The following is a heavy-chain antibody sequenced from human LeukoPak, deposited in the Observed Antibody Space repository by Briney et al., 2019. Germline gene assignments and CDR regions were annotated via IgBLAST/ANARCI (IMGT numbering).Heavy chain of an antibody. Sequence: GGSLRLSCAASGFRAASGFTFRSYAMTWVRQAPGKGLEWVSSIRGSGDGTNYADSVKGRFTISRDNSKNALYLQMNYLRAEDTAVYYCAKGAVESLDYYFYMEVWGKGTTVTVSS. V-gene: IGHV3-23*01. CDR2: IRGSGDGT. CDR3: AKGAVESLDYYFYMEV. CDR1: GFTFRSYA. D-gene: IGHD1-1*01. J-gene: IGHJ6*03.